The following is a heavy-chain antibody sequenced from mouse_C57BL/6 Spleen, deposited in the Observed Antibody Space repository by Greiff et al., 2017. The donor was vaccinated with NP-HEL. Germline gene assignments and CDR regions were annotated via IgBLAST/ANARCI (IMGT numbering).Heavy chain of an antibody. J-gene: IGHJ2*01. Sequence: EVKLQESGGDLVKPGGSLKLSCAASGFTFSSYGMSWVRQTPDKRLEWVATISSGGSYTYYPDSVKGRFTISRDNAKNTLYLQMSSLKSEDTAMYYCARNHYYGSSYEGYFDYWGQGTTLTVSS. CDR3: ARNHYYGSSYEGYFDY. CDR1: GFTFSSYG. D-gene: IGHD1-1*01. V-gene: IGHV5-6*01. CDR2: ISSGGSYT.